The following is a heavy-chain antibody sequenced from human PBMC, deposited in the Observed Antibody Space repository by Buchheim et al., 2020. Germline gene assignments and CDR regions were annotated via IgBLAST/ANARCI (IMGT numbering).Heavy chain of an antibody. CDR2: ISDGGGST. Sequence: EVQLLESGGGLVQPGGSLRLSCAASGFTFSSYAMSWVRQAPGKGLEWVSTISDGGGSTYHADSVQGRFTISRDNSKNTLHLQRNSLRAEDTAVYYCAKIGYTSGRPLAQFDYWGQGTL. D-gene: IGHD6-19*01. CDR3: AKIGYTSGRPLAQFDY. J-gene: IGHJ4*02. V-gene: IGHV3-23*01. CDR1: GFTFSSYA.